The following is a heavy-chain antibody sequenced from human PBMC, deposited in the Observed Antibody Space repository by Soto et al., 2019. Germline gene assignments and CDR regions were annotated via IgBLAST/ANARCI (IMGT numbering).Heavy chain of an antibody. J-gene: IGHJ4*02. CDR3: ARSYYAHTLAY. CDR2: INPSGGST. V-gene: IGHV1-46*01. Sequence: GASVNVACKAAGYTFTSYYMHWVRQAPGQGLEWMGIINPSGGSTSYAQKFQGRVTMTRDTSTSTVYMELSSLRSEDTAVYYCARSYYAHTLAYCGQGTLVTDSS. D-gene: IGHD2-2*01. CDR1: GYTFTSYY.